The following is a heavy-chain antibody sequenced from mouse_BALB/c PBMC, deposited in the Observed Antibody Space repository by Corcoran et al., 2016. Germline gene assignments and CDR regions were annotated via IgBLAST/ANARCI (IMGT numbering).Heavy chain of an antibody. CDR1: GYTFTNYG. D-gene: IGHD2-1*01. Sequence: QIQLVQSGPGLKKPGETVKISCKASGYTFTNYGMNWVKQAPGKGLKWMGWINTYTGEPTYADDFKGRFAFSLETSASTAYLQINNLKNEDTATYFCARYALYYGNSFDYWGQGTTLTVSS. CDR3: ARYALYYGNSFDY. CDR2: INTYTGEP. J-gene: IGHJ2*01. V-gene: IGHV9-3-1*01.